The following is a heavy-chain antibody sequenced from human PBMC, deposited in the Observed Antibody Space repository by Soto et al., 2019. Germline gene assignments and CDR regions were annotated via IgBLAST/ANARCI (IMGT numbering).Heavy chain of an antibody. J-gene: IGHJ6*02. Sequence: PGGSLRLSCAASGFTFSSYAMSWVRQAPGKGLEWASAISGSGGSTYYADSVKGRFTISRDNSKNTLYLQMNSLRAEDTAVYYRATPHVYSSSWYEVYYYYGMDVWGQGTTVTVSS. CDR1: GFTFSSYA. CDR2: ISGSGGST. D-gene: IGHD6-13*01. CDR3: ATPHVYSSSWYEVYYYYGMDV. V-gene: IGHV3-23*01.